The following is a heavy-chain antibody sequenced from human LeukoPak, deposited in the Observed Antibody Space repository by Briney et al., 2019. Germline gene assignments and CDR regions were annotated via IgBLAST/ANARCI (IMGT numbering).Heavy chain of an antibody. D-gene: IGHD5-12*01. Sequence: GGSLRLSCAASGFTFSSYWMSWVRQAPGKGLEWVANIKQDAGETFSVDSVKDRFTISRDNAKNSLYLQMNSLRVEDTAVYYCARGPSGYHNTGGQGTLVTVSS. CDR3: ARGPSGYHNT. V-gene: IGHV3-7*01. J-gene: IGHJ4*02. CDR1: GFTFSSYW. CDR2: IKQDAGET.